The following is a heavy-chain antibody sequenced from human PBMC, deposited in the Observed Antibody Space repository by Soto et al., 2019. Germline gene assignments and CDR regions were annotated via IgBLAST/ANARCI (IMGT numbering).Heavy chain of an antibody. D-gene: IGHD1-20*01. CDR1: GFSLSRSRMG. CDR2: IFSNDQK. V-gene: IGHV2-26*01. J-gene: IGHJ4*02. Sequence: QVTLKESGPVLVKPTETLTLTCTVSGFSLSRSRMGVSWIRQPAGKALEWLAHIFSNDQKSYSTSLESRLTISRDTSKSQVVLTMTNMDPVDTATYFCARIVAGIPGTIRGFDHWGQGTLVTVSS. CDR3: ARIVAGIPGTIRGFDH.